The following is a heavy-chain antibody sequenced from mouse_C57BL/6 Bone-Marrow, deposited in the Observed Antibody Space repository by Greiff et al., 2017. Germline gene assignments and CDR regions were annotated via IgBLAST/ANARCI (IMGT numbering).Heavy chain of an antibody. J-gene: IGHJ2*01. CDR2: ISSGSSTI. CDR3: ARGATGYFDY. Sequence: EVMLVESGGGLVKPGGSLKLSCAASGFTFSDYGMHWVRQAPEKGLEWVAYISSGSSTIYYADTVKGRFTISRDNAKNTLFLQMTSLRSEDTAMYYCARGATGYFDYWGQGTTLTVSS. D-gene: IGHD4-1*02. CDR1: GFTFSDYG. V-gene: IGHV5-17*01.